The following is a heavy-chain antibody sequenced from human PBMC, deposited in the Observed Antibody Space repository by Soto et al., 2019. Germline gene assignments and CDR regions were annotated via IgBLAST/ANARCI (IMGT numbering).Heavy chain of an antibody. V-gene: IGHV3-7*03. CDR1: GFSFSSYW. J-gene: IGHJ4*02. Sequence: EVQLVESGGGLVQPGGSLRLSCAASGFSFSSYWMHWVRQAPGKGLEGVANIKQDGSEKYYVDSVKGRFTTSRDNAQNSLYLQMTSPRTEDTAVYYCATGYTYGPDYWGQGTLVSVTS. CDR2: IKQDGSEK. CDR3: ATGYTYGPDY. D-gene: IGHD5-18*01.